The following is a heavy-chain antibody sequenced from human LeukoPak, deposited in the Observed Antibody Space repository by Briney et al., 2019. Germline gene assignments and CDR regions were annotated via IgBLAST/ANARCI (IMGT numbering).Heavy chain of an antibody. V-gene: IGHV3-48*01. D-gene: IGHD7-27*01. CDR1: GFSFSEYA. CDR3: AREDDAWGPNTFNV. Sequence: PGGSLRLSCAASGFSFSEYAMNWVRQAPGKGLQWISYIDSTSRNIYYGDSVKGRFTVSRDNAKNSLHLQLNSLRGEDTALYYCAREDDAWGPNTFNVWGQGAMVTVSS. J-gene: IGHJ3*01. CDR2: IDSTSRNI.